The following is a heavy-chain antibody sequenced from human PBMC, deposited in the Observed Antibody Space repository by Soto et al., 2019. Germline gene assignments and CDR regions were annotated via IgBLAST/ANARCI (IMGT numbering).Heavy chain of an antibody. CDR3: ARLLYPGVAGTYYYYGMDV. Sequence: GTSVKLSCEASGYTFTSYGISWVRQAPRQGLEWMGRISAYNGNTNYAQKLQGGVTMTTDTSTSTAYMELRSLRSDDTAVYYCARLLYPGVAGTYYYYGMDVWGQGTTVTVSS. D-gene: IGHD6-19*01. CDR2: ISAYNGNT. CDR1: GYTFTSYG. V-gene: IGHV1-18*01. J-gene: IGHJ6*02.